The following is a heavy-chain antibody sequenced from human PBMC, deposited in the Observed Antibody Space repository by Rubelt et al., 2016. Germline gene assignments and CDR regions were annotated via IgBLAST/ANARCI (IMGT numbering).Heavy chain of an antibody. D-gene: IGHD3-10*01. CDR1: GGSISSSSYY. CDR3: ARRGRYYGSGSYPPRTGIVDY. J-gene: IGHJ4*02. V-gene: IGHV4-39*07. CDR2: IYYSGST. Sequence: QLQLQESGPGLVKPSETLSLTCTVSGGSISSSSYYWGWIRQPPGKGLEWIGSIYYSGSTYYNPSLKSRFTIAVNTSQTQFSLKLSSVTAADTAVYYCARRGRYYGSGSYPPRTGIVDYWGQGTLVTVSS.